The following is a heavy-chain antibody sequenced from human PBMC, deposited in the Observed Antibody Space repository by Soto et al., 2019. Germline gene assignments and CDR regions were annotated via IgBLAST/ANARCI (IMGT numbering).Heavy chain of an antibody. D-gene: IGHD2-15*01. J-gene: IGHJ4*02. Sequence: LSLTCTVSGGTISSGHYYWSWIRQHPGKGLEWIGYIYYSGNTYYNPSLKSRVSISVDTSNKEFSLKLSSVTAAHTPVYYCARCYTYGSYLFDYWGQGTLVTVSS. CDR2: IYYSGNT. V-gene: IGHV4-31*03. CDR3: ARCYTYGSYLFDY. CDR1: GGTISSGHYY.